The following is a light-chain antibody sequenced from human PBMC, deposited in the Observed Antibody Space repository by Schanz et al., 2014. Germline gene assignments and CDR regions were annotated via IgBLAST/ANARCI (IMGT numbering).Light chain of an antibody. CDR1: ESVSSDY. V-gene: IGKV3-11*01. Sequence: EIVLTQSPATLSLSPGERATLSCWASESVSSDYLAWYQQKPGQAPRLLIYGASSRATGIPDRFTGSGSGADFTLTISSLEPEDFAVYYCQQRSNWPPFTFGPGTKVDIK. CDR3: QQRSNWPPFT. J-gene: IGKJ3*01. CDR2: GAS.